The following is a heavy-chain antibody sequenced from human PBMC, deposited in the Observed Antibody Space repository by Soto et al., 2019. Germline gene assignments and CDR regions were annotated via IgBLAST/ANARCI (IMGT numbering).Heavy chain of an antibody. CDR1: GYTLTELS. D-gene: IGHD1-26*01. V-gene: IGHV1-24*01. J-gene: IGHJ6*02. CDR3: VILIVGATRASGYYYGMDV. CDR2: FDPEDGET. Sequence: ASVKVSCKVSGYTLTELSMHWVRQAPGKGLEWMGGFDPEDGETIYAQKFQGRDTMTEDTSTDTAYMELSSVRSEDTAVYYCVILIVGATRASGYYYGMDVWGQGTTVTVPS.